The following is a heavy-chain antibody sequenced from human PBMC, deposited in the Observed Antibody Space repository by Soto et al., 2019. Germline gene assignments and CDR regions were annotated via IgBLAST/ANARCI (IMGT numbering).Heavy chain of an antibody. CDR1: GYTFTSYG. CDR3: ARAPPYCTNGVCYGWFDP. J-gene: IGHJ5*02. D-gene: IGHD2-8*01. V-gene: IGHV1-18*01. Sequence: ASVKVSCKASGYTFTSYGISWVRQAPGQGLEWMGWISAYNGNTNYAQKLQGRVTMTTDTSTSTAYMELRSLRSDDTAVYYCARAPPYCTNGVCYGWFDPWGQGTLVTVSS. CDR2: ISAYNGNT.